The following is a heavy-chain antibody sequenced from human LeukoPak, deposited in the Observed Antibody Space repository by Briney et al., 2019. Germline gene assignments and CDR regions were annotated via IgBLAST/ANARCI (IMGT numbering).Heavy chain of an antibody. D-gene: IGHD4/OR15-4a*01. J-gene: IGHJ4*02. CDR2: IYAYDGNR. CDR3: AKDIDYIVDY. Sequence: ASVKVSCKTSGYTFINNGISWVRQAPGQGLEWMAWIYAYDGNRHYAQKFQDRVTMTIDTSTNTAYLELRNLRSDDTAVYYCAKDIDYIVDYWGQGTLVTVSS. CDR1: GYTFINNG. V-gene: IGHV1-18*01.